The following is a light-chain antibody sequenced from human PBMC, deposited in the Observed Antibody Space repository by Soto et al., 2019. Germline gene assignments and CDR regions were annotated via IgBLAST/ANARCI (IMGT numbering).Light chain of an antibody. CDR2: STD. CDR3: LLYYGGAVV. J-gene: IGLJ2*01. V-gene: IGLV7-43*01. Sequence: QAVVTQEPSLTVSPGGTVTLTCASNTGTVTSGHYPNWLQQKPGQAPRALIYSTDTRHSWTPARFSGSLLGGKAALTLSGVQPEDEADYYCLLYYGGAVVFGGGTKVTVL. CDR1: TGTVTSGHY.